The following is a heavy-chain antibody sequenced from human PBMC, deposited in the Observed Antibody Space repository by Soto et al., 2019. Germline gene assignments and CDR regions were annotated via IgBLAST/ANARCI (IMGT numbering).Heavy chain of an antibody. CDR2: IWYDGSNK. D-gene: IGHD3-9*01. Sequence: GGSLRLSCAASGFTFSSYGMHWVRQAPGKGLEWVAVIWYDGSNKYYADSVKGRFTISRDNSKNTLYLQMNSLRAEDTAVYYCAKDYDYDILTGTVDYWGQGTLVTVSS. CDR3: AKDYDYDILTGTVDY. CDR1: GFTFSSYG. V-gene: IGHV3-30*02. J-gene: IGHJ4*02.